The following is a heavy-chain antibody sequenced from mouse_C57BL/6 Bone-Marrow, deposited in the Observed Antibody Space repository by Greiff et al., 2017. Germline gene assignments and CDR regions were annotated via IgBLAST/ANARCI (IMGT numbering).Heavy chain of an antibody. V-gene: IGHV1-15*01. J-gene: IGHJ2*01. CDR2: IDPENGGT. D-gene: IGHD2-3*01. CDR3: SDGYYGY. Sequence: VQLQQSGAELVRPGASVTLSCKASGYPFTDYEMHWVKQTPVHGLEWIGAIDPENGGTDSNQKFKGKAILTADNSSSTAYMELRSLTSEDSAVYYCSDGYYGYWGQGTTLTVSS. CDR1: GYPFTDYE.